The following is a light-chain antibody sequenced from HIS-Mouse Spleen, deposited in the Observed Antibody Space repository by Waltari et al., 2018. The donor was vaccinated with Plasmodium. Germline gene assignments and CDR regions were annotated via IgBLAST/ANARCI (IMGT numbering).Light chain of an antibody. CDR3: QVWDSSTVV. V-gene: IGLV3-9*01. Sequence: SYELTQPLSVSVALGQPARITCGGDNIGSKNVHWYQQKPGQAPVLFIYRDSNRPSGIPERFSGSNSGNTATLTISRAQAGDEADYYCQVWDSSTVVFGGGTKLTVL. CDR1: NIGSKN. CDR2: RDS. J-gene: IGLJ2*01.